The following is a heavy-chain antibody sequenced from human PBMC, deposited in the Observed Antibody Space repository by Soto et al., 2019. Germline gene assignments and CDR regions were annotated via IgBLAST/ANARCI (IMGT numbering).Heavy chain of an antibody. D-gene: IGHD2-15*01. Sequence: ASVKVSCKASGYTFTNNYVVWVRQAPGQGLEWMGWISAYNGNTNYAQKLQGRVTMTTDTSTSTAYMELRSLRSDDTAVYYCVVAAQPYYFDYWGQGTLVTVSS. CDR2: ISAYNGNT. CDR1: GYTFTNNY. V-gene: IGHV1-18*04. J-gene: IGHJ4*02. CDR3: VVAAQPYYFDY.